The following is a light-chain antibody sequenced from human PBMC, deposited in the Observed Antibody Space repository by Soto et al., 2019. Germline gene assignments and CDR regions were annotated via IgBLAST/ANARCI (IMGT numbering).Light chain of an antibody. CDR2: DAS. V-gene: IGKV1-5*01. CDR3: QQFIDGWT. Sequence: DVQMNQSASTVSASVGDRVTITCRASQSIGRFLAWYQHQPGKAPKLLIYDASTLESGVPSRFSGTGSGTEFTFSITSLQPEDFATYYCQQFIDGWTFGQGAKVDI. CDR1: QSIGRF. J-gene: IGKJ1*01.